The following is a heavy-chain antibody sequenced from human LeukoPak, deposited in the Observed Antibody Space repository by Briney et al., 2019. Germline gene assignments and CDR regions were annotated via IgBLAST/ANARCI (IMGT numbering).Heavy chain of an antibody. J-gene: IGHJ4*02. CDR3: AREPLDYGDYAGSTGPDY. CDR2: IIPILGIA. Sequence: SVKVSCKASGGTFSSYTISWVRQAPGQGLEWMGRIIPILGIANYAQKFQGRVTITADKSTSTAYMELSSLRSEDTAVYYCAREPLDYGDYAGSTGPDYWGQGTLVTVSS. CDR1: GGTFSSYT. V-gene: IGHV1-69*04. D-gene: IGHD4-17*01.